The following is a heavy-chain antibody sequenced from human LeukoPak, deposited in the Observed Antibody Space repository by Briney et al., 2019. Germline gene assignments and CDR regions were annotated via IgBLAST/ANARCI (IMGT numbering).Heavy chain of an antibody. D-gene: IGHD6-6*01. Sequence: PSETLSVSCTVSGGSISSYYWSWIRQPPGKGLEWIGYIYYSGSTYYNPSLKSRVTISVDTSKNQFSLKLSSVTAADTAVYYCARASIAARPVYWGQGTLVTVSS. CDR1: GGSISSYY. CDR3: ARASIAARPVY. J-gene: IGHJ4*02. CDR2: IYYSGST. V-gene: IGHV4-30-4*08.